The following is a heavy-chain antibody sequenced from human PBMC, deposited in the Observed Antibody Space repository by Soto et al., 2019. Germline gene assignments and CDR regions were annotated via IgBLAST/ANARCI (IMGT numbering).Heavy chain of an antibody. CDR2: IIPIFGTA. D-gene: IGHD2-15*01. V-gene: IGHV1-69*13. J-gene: IGHJ6*02. CDR1: GGTFSSYA. CDR3: ARGSRVAATKAYYYYGMDV. Sequence: GASVKVSCKASGGTFSSYAISWVRQAPGQGLEWMGGIIPIFGTANYAQKFQGRVTITADESTSTAYMELSSLRSEDTAVYYCARGSRVAATKAYYYYGMDVWGQRTTVTVSS.